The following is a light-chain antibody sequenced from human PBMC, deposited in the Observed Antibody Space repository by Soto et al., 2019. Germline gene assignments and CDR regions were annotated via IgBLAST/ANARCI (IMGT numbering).Light chain of an antibody. Sequence: GDRVTITCRASQDISRYLAWYQQRAGKAPKLLIYGASTLQSGVPSRFSSSGSGPEFTLTISSLQPEDFATYHCQQLQRTPFTFGPGTTVDV. CDR3: QQLQRTPFT. V-gene: IGKV1-9*01. CDR1: QDISRY. J-gene: IGKJ3*01. CDR2: GAS.